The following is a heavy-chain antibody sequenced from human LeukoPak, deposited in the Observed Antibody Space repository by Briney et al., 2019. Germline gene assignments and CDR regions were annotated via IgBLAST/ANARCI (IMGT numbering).Heavy chain of an antibody. CDR1: GCTFSSDW. V-gene: IGHV3-7*01. Sequence: GGSLRLSCAASGCTFSSDWMSWVRQAPGKGLEWVANIKQDGSGKYYVDSVKGRFTISRDNSKNTLHLQMNSLRAEDTAVYYCARDTAAAGTESIDYWGQGTLVTVSS. D-gene: IGHD6-13*01. J-gene: IGHJ4*02. CDR3: ARDTAAAGTESIDY. CDR2: IKQDGSGK.